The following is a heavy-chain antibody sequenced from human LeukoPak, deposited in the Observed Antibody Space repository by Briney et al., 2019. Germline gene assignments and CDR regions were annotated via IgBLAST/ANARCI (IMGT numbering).Heavy chain of an antibody. CDR2: INWNGGST. CDR1: GFTFGDYG. J-gene: IGHJ5*02. CDR3: ARGPSGSYRTEFDP. D-gene: IGHD1-26*01. Sequence: PGRSLRLSCTASGFTFGDYGMSWVRQAPGKGLEWVSGINWNGGSTGYADSVKGRFTISRDNAKNSLYLQMNSLRAEDTALYYCARGPSGSYRTEFDPWGQGTLVTVSS. V-gene: IGHV3-20*04.